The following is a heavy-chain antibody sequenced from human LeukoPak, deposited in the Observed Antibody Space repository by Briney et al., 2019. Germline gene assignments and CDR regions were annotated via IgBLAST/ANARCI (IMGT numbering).Heavy chain of an antibody. CDR1: GFTFSSYA. CDR2: ISYDGSNK. J-gene: IGHJ3*02. V-gene: IGHV3-30*04. D-gene: IGHD3-10*01. Sequence: PGRSLRLSCAASGFTFSSYAMHWVRQAPGKGLEWVAVISYDGSNKYYADSVKGRFTISRDNSKNTLYLQMNSLRAEDTAVYYCARFGGLDAFDIWGRGTMVTVSS. CDR3: ARFGGLDAFDI.